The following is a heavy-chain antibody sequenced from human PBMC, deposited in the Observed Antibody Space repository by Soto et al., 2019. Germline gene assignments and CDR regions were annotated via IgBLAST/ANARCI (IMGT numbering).Heavy chain of an antibody. CDR3: ARGQGYYDSSAYYYDAFDI. J-gene: IGHJ3*02. D-gene: IGHD3-22*01. CDR1: GFTFSSYG. Sequence: QVQLVESGGGVVQPGRSLRLSCAASGFTFSSYGMHWVRQAPGKGLEWVAVIWYDGSNKYYADSVKGRFTISRDNSKNTLYLQMNSLRAEDTAVYYCARGQGYYDSSAYYYDAFDIWGQGTMVTVSS. V-gene: IGHV3-33*01. CDR2: IWYDGSNK.